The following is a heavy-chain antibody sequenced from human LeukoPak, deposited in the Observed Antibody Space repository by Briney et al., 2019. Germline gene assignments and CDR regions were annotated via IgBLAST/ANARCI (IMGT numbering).Heavy chain of an antibody. Sequence: SETLSLTCTVSGGSISSGGYYWSWIRQHPGKGLEWIGYIYYSGSTYYNPSLKSRVTISVDMSKNQFSLKLSSVTAADTAVYYCAQVVQVPAVYFDFWGQGTLVTVSS. CDR1: GGSISSGGYY. CDR2: IYYSGST. CDR3: AQVVQVPAVYFDF. J-gene: IGHJ4*02. D-gene: IGHD2-2*01. V-gene: IGHV4-31*03.